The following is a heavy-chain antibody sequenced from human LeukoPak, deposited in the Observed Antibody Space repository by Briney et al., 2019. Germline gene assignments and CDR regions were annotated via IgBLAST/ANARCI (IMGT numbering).Heavy chain of an antibody. CDR1: GYTFTGYY. V-gene: IGHV1-2*02. J-gene: IGHJ4*02. Sequence: ASVNVSCKASGYTFTGYYMHWVRQAPGQGLEWMGWINPNSGGTNYAQKFQGRVTMTRDTSISTAYMELSRLRSDDTAVYYCARDLSPAHTYYDILTGIDYWGQGTLVTVSS. CDR2: INPNSGGT. CDR3: ARDLSPAHTYYDILTGIDY. D-gene: IGHD3-9*01.